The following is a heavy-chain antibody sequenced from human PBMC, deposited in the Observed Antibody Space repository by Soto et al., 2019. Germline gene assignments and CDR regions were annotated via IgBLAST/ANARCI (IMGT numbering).Heavy chain of an antibody. CDR1: GFTFSSYW. V-gene: IGHV3-7*01. D-gene: IGHD3-9*01. CDR3: ARASDILTGYYPDAFDI. CDR2: IKQDGSEK. Sequence: GGSLRLSCAASGFTFSSYWMSWVRQAPGKGLEWVANIKQDGSEKYYVDSVKGRFTISRDNAKNSLYLQMNSLRAEDMAVYYCARASDILTGYYPDAFDIWGQGTMVTVSS. J-gene: IGHJ3*02.